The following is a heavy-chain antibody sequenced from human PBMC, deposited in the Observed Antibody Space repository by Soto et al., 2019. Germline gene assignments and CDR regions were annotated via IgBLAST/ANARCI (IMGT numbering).Heavy chain of an antibody. CDR2: IYYSGST. CDR1: GGSISSGDYY. V-gene: IGHV4-30-4*01. CDR3: ARGAPRYYFDY. Sequence: QVQLQESGPGLVKPSQTLSLTCTVSGGSISSGDYYWSWIRQPPGKGLEWIGYIYYSGSTYYNPSPKSRVTTSVDTSKNQFPLKLSSVTAADTAVYYCARGAPRYYFDYWGQGTLVTVSS. J-gene: IGHJ4*02.